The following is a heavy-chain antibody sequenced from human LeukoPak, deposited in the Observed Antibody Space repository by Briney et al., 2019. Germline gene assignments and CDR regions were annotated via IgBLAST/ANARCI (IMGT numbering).Heavy chain of an antibody. CDR1: GGSISSYY. CDR3: ARWGYYYDSSGPSRGMDV. D-gene: IGHD3-22*01. CDR2: IYYSGST. V-gene: IGHV4-59*01. J-gene: IGHJ6*02. Sequence: SETLSLTCIVSGGSISSYYWSWIRQPPGKGLEWIGYIYYSGSTNYNPSLKSRVTISVDTSKNQFSLKLSSVTAADTAVYYCARWGYYYDSSGPSRGMDVWGQGTTVTVSS.